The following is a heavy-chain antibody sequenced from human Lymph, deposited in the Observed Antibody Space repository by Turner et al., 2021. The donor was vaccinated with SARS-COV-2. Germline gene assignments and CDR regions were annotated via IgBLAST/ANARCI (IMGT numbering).Heavy chain of an antibody. Sequence: QVQLVQSGAEVKTPGSSVKVSCKASGGTFSTYVLSWVRQAPGQGLEWMGGIIPSLGIANYAQKFQGRVTITADKTTSTAYMELSSLRSEDTAVYHCARRHSGNYDAFDIWGQGTMVTVSS. CDR3: ARRHSGNYDAFDI. CDR2: IIPSLGIA. CDR1: GGTFSTYV. J-gene: IGHJ3*02. D-gene: IGHD1-26*01. V-gene: IGHV1-69*10.